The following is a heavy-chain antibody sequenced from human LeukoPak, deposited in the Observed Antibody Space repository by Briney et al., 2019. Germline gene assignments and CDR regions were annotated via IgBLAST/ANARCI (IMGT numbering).Heavy chain of an antibody. Sequence: PSETLSLTCAVYGGSFSGYYWSWIRQPPGKGLEWIGEINHSGSTNYNPSLKSRVTISVDTSKNQFSLKLSSATAADTAVYYCARGCSSTSCLYYFDYWGQGTLVTVSS. CDR3: ARGCSSTSCLYYFDY. CDR2: INHSGST. D-gene: IGHD2-2*01. CDR1: GGSFSGYY. V-gene: IGHV4-34*01. J-gene: IGHJ4*02.